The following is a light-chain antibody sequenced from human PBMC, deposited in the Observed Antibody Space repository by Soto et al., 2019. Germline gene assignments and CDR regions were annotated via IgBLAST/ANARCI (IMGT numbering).Light chain of an antibody. CDR3: SSYTSTASYV. J-gene: IGLJ1*01. CDR2: YVT. CDR1: SSDIGGYNY. Sequence: QAVVTQPASVSGSPGQSITISCTGTSSDIGGYNYVSWYQQHPGKAPKLIINYVTNRPSGVSNRFSGSKSGNTASLTISGLQADDEGDYYCSSYTSTASYVFGTGTKLTVL. V-gene: IGLV2-14*03.